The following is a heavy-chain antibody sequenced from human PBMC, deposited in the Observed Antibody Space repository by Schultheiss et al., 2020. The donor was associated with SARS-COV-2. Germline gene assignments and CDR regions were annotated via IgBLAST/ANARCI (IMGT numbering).Heavy chain of an antibody. D-gene: IGHD5-12*01. V-gene: IGHV4-34*01. CDR2: ISHSGTT. Sequence: GSLRLSCAVYGESLRNFYWSWIRQAPGKGLEWIGEISHSGTTNYNPSLKSRVTISVDTSKNQFSLKVRSVTAADTAVYYCARGRYSGGEDPFDYWGQGTLVTVSS. CDR1: GESLRNFY. CDR3: ARGRYSGGEDPFDY. J-gene: IGHJ4*02.